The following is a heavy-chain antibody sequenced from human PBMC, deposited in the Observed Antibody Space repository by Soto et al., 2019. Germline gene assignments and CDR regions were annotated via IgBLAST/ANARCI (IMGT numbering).Heavy chain of an antibody. J-gene: IGHJ6*02. D-gene: IGHD6-19*01. CDR3: ARLRYSSGWPGVYGMDV. CDR2: INAGNGNT. V-gene: IGHV1-3*05. Sequence: QVQLVQSGAEEKKPGASVKVSCKASGYTFTSYAMHWVRQAPGQRLEWMGWINAGNGNTKYSQKFQGRVTITRDTSASTAYMELSSLRSEDTAVYYRARLRYSSGWPGVYGMDVWGQGTTVTVSS. CDR1: GYTFTSYA.